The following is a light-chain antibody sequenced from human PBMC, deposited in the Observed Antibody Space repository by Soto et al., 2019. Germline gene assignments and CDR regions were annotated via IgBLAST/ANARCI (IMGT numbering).Light chain of an antibody. Sequence: DIQMTQSPSTLAAQVGDRVTMTCRASQSISSWLAWYQQKPGKAPKLLIYDASDLESGVPSRFSGSGSGSEFTLTISSLQPDDFATYYCQQYNSYSTFGQGTKVDI. CDR2: DAS. CDR3: QQYNSYST. J-gene: IGKJ1*01. CDR1: QSISSW. V-gene: IGKV1-5*01.